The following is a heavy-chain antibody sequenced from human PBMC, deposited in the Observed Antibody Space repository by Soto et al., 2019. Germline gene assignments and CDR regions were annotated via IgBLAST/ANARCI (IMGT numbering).Heavy chain of an antibody. CDR1: GGSFSGYY. V-gene: IGHV4-34*01. CDR2: INHSGST. J-gene: IGHJ4*02. Sequence: SETLCLTCAVYGGSFSGYYWSWIRPPPGKGLEWIGEINHSGSTNYNPSLKSRVTISVDTSKNQFSLKLSSVTAADTAVYYCARGPYCSSTSCLWADYFDYWGQGTLVTVSS. CDR3: ARGPYCSSTSCLWADYFDY. D-gene: IGHD2-2*01.